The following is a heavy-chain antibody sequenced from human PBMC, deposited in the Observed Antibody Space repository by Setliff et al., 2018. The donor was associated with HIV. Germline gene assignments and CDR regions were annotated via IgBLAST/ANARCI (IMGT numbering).Heavy chain of an antibody. CDR2: IYHSGST. CDR1: GGSISNSRYY. V-gene: IGHV4-39*07. Sequence: PSETLSLTCTVSGGSISNSRYYWSWIRQPPGKGLEWIGSIYHSGSTYYNPSLKSRVTISVDTSKNQFSLKLSSVTAADTAVYYCARDSTGWGSGNYDYWGQGTLVTVSS. CDR3: ARDSTGWGSGNYDY. J-gene: IGHJ4*02. D-gene: IGHD3-10*01.